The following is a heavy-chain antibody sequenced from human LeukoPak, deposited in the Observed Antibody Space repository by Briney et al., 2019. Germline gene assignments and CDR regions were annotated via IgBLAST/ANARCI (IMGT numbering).Heavy chain of an antibody. V-gene: IGHV4-30-2*01. J-gene: IGHJ3*02. CDR1: GGSISSSSYY. Sequence: SETLSLTCTVSGGSISSSSYYWGWIRQPPGKGLEWIGNIYHSGSPYYNPSLESRVTISVDRSKNHFSLNLRSVTAADSAVYFCVRESGPTADDAFDIWGQGTMVTVSS. CDR2: IYHSGSP. D-gene: IGHD2-21*02. CDR3: VRESGPTADDAFDI.